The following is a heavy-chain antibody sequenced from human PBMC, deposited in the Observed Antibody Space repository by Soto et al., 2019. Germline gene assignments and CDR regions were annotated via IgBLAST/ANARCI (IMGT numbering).Heavy chain of an antibody. Sequence: QVQLVQSGAEVKKSGASVKISCKASGYTFIHYYIHWVRQAPGQGLEWMAIINPNGGSTNYAQKFQGRVTVTSDTSTTTVSMELNSLESDDTAVYFCARSLLQGDFWGQGTLVTVSS. V-gene: IGHV1-46*01. D-gene: IGHD2-21*01. CDR1: GYTFIHYY. CDR2: INPNGGST. CDR3: ARSLLQGDF. J-gene: IGHJ4*02.